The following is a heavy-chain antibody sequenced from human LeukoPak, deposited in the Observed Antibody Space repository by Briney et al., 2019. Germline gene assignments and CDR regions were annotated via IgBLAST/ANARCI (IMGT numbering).Heavy chain of an antibody. CDR3: AKGWGALAGTFFFDY. CDR2: ISGSGGST. V-gene: IGHV3-23*01. CDR1: GFTFSSYG. J-gene: IGHJ4*02. D-gene: IGHD6-19*01. Sequence: GGSLRLSCAASGFTFSSYGMSWVRQAQGKGLEWVSAISGSGGSTYYADFVKGRFTISRDNSKKTLYRQMNSLRVEDTAIYYCAKGWGALAGTFFFDYWGQGTLVTVSS.